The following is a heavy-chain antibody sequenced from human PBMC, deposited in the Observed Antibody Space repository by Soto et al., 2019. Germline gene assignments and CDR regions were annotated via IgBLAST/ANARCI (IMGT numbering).Heavy chain of an antibody. J-gene: IGHJ6*02. CDR1: GGTFSSYA. CDR2: IIPIFGTA. V-gene: IGHV1-69*01. CDR3: ARDRNGNYYYGMDV. D-gene: IGHD1-1*01. Sequence: QVQLVQSGAEVKKPGSSVKVSCKASGGTFSSYAISWVRQAPGQGLEWMGGIIPIFGTANYAQKFQGRVTITADESTGTAYMELSSLRSEDTAVYYCARDRNGNYYYGMDVWGQGTTVTVSS.